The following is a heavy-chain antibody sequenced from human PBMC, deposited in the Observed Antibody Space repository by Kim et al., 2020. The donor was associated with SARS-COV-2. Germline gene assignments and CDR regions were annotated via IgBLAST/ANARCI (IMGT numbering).Heavy chain of an antibody. Sequence: PSETLSLTCDVSGGPFSGYYWTWIRQTPGGGLQWIGEALDSGITKYNPSLKSRLTISVDTSKNLVSLKLSSVTAADTATYYCARHMRRAFDIWGQGTMVTVSS. V-gene: IGHV4-34*12. CDR2: ALDSGIT. D-gene: IGHD2-2*01. CDR1: GGPFSGYY. J-gene: IGHJ3*02. CDR3: ARHMRRAFDI.